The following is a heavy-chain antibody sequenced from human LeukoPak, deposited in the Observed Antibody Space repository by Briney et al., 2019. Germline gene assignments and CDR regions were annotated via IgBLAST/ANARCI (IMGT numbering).Heavy chain of an antibody. J-gene: IGHJ4*02. CDR2: INSDGSST. CDR3: EGYSYGLGY. CDR1: GFTFSSYW. V-gene: IGHV3-74*01. Sequence: GGSLRLFCAASGFTFSSYWMHWVRQAPGKGLVWVSRINSDGSSTSYADSVKGRFTISRDNAKNTLYLQMNSLRAEDTAVYYCEGYSYGLGYWGQGTLVTVSS. D-gene: IGHD5-18*01.